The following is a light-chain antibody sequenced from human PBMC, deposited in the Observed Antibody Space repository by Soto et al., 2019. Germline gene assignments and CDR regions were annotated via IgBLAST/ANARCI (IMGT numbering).Light chain of an antibody. CDR2: AAS. CDR1: QNVSSN. V-gene: IGKV3-15*01. J-gene: IGKJ2*01. CDR3: QQYNNWPPYT. Sequence: EIVMTQSPATLSVSPGERATLSCRASQNVSSNLAWFQQKPGQGPRLLIYAASTRATGIPARFSGSGSGTEFTLTISSLQSEDFAVYYCQQYNNWPPYTFGQGTKLEMK.